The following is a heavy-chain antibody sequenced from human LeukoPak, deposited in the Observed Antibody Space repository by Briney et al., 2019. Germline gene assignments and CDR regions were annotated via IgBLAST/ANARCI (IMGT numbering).Heavy chain of an antibody. CDR1: GGSFGGYY. CDR3: ARGRRRSSGWSFDY. Sequence: PSETLSLTCAVYGGSFGGYYWSWIRQPPGKGLEWIGEINHSGSTNYNPSLKSRVTISGDTSKNQFSLNLSSVTAADTAVYYCARGRRRSSGWSFDYWGQGTLVTVSS. V-gene: IGHV4-34*01. CDR2: INHSGST. J-gene: IGHJ4*02. D-gene: IGHD6-19*01.